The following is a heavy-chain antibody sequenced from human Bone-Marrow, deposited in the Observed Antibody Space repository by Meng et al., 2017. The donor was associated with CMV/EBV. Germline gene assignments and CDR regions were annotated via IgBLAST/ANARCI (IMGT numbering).Heavy chain of an antibody. CDR2: ISWNSGSI. V-gene: IGHV3-9*01. D-gene: IGHD7-27*01. CDR3: ARSWGLNWFDP. J-gene: IGHJ5*02. Sequence: LSLTCAASGFTFDDYAMHWVRQAPGKGLEWVSGISWNSGSIGYADSVKGRFTISRDNAKNTLYLQMNSLRAEDTAVYYCARSWGLNWFDPWGQGTLVTVSS. CDR1: GFTFDDYA.